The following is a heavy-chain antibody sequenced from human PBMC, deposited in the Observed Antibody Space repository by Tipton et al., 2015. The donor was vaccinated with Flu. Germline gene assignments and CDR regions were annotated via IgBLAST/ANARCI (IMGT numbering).Heavy chain of an antibody. CDR1: GGSVSSGSYY. V-gene: IGHV4-61*01. Sequence: LRLSCTVSGGSVSSGSYYWSWIRQPPGKGLEWIGCIYYSGSTNYNPSLKSRVTISVDTSKNQFSLKLSSVTAADTAVYYCARGDFWSGYYVDYWGQGTLVTVSS. CDR3: ARGDFWSGYYVDY. CDR2: IYYSGST. D-gene: IGHD3-3*01. J-gene: IGHJ4*02.